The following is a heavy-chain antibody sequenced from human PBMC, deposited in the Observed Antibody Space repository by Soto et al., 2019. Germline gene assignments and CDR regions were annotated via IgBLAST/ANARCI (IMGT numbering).Heavy chain of an antibody. Sequence: VQLVESGGGLVKPGGSLRLSCAASGFTFSSYSMNWVRQAPGKGLEWVSSISSSSSYIYYADSVKGRFTISRDNAKNSLYLQMNSLRAEDTAVYYCARDQPNDYGDYDAFDIWGQGTMVTVSS. D-gene: IGHD4-17*01. CDR1: GFTFSSYS. CDR3: ARDQPNDYGDYDAFDI. J-gene: IGHJ3*02. V-gene: IGHV3-21*01. CDR2: ISSSSSYI.